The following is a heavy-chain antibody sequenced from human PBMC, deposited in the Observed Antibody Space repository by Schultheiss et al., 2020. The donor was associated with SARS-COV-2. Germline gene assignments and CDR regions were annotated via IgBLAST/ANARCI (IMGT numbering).Heavy chain of an antibody. CDR2: IYTSGST. CDR1: GGSISSYY. Sequence: SETLSLTCTVSGGSISSYYWSWIRQPAGKGLEWIGRIYTSGSTNYNPSLKSRVTMSVDTSKNQFSLKLSSVTAADTAVYYCARDDFYCSSGATFDPWGQGTLVTVSS. V-gene: IGHV4-4*07. D-gene: IGHD3/OR15-3a*01. J-gene: IGHJ5*02. CDR3: ARDDFYCSSGATFDP.